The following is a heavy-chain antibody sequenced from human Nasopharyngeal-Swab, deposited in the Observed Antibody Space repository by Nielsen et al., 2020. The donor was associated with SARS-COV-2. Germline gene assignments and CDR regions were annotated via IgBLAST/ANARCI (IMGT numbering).Heavy chain of an antibody. CDR2: INHSGST. CDR3: ARCMTGTTGGWFDP. J-gene: IGHJ5*02. V-gene: IGHV4-34*01. D-gene: IGHD1-7*01. Sequence: WIRQPPGKGLEWIGEINHSGSTNYNPSLKSRVTISVDTSKNQFSLKLSSVTAADTAVYYCARCMTGTTGGWFDPWGQGTLVTVFS.